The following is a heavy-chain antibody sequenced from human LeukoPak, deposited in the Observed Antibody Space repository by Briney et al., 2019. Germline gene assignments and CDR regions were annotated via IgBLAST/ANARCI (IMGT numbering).Heavy chain of an antibody. CDR3: ARAHSSLRLYHFDY. Sequence: ASVKVSCKASGYTFTDQWIHWVRQAPGQGLEWLGWINPNSGGTNYAQKFEGRIAMTTDTAINTGYMEMTRLTSDYTAVYYCARAHSSLRLYHFDYWGQGTLVTVSS. V-gene: IGHV1-2*02. J-gene: IGHJ4*02. CDR1: GYTFTDQW. CDR2: INPNSGGT. D-gene: IGHD6-13*01.